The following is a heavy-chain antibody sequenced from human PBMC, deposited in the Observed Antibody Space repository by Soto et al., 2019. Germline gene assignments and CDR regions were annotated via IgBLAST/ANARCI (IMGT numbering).Heavy chain of an antibody. V-gene: IGHV4-59*08. Sequence: SEPLSLRCPVAGGSSSSHDGSWIRQPPGKGPEWIGYIYYSGSTNYNPSLKSRVTISVDTSKNQFSLKLSSVTAADTAVYYCARRYGSAIDYWGQGTLVTVSS. D-gene: IGHD1-26*01. CDR1: GGSSSSHD. J-gene: IGHJ4*02. CDR2: IYYSGST. CDR3: ARRYGSAIDY.